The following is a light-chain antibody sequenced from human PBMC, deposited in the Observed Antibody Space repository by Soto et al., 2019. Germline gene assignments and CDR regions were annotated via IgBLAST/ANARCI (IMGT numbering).Light chain of an antibody. J-gene: IGLJ3*02. CDR2: DNT. V-gene: IGLV3-21*02. CDR1: NIGGKT. Sequence: SSELTQAPSLSVAPGQTAKIVCGGDNIGGKTAHWYQQRPGQAPVMVVHDNTGRPSGIPDRFSGSTSGNTATLTISGVEAGDEADYYCQVWDSRRDQPVFGGGTQLTVL. CDR3: QVWDSRRDQPV.